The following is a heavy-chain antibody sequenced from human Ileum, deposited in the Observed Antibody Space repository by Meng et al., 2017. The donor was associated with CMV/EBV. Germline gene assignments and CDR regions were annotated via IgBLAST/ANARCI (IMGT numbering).Heavy chain of an antibody. Sequence: ASVKVSCKASGYTFSGYDLHWVRQAPGQGLEWMGWINPNSGDTNHAQKFQGRVTMTRDTSITTAYMELTRLKSDDTALYYCARRGAVGGSLYFWGQGTLVTVSS. D-gene: IGHD6-25*01. J-gene: IGHJ4*02. CDR1: GYTFSGYD. CDR2: INPNSGDT. CDR3: ARRGAVGGSLYF. V-gene: IGHV1-2*02.